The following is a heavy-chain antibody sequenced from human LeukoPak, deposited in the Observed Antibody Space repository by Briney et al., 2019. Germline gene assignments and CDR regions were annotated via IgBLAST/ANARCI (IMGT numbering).Heavy chain of an antibody. CDR3: AKDSRAPYSSGWYGGLDY. CDR2: ISGGGGST. D-gene: IGHD6-19*01. V-gene: IGHV3-43*02. Sequence: GGSLRLSCAASGFTFDDYAMHWVRQAPGKGLEWVSLISGGGGSTYYADSVKGRFTSSRDNSKNSLYLQMNSLRTEDTALYYCAKDSRAPYSSGWYGGLDYWGQGTLVAVSS. J-gene: IGHJ4*02. CDR1: GFTFDDYA.